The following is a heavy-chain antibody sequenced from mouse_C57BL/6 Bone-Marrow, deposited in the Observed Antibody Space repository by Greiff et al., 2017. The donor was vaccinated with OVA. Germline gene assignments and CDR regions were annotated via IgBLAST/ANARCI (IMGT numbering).Heavy chain of an antibody. Sequence: VQLQQSGPELVKPGASVKIPCKASGYTFTDYNMDWVKQSHGKSLKWIGDINPNNGGTIYNQKFKGKATLTVDKSSSTAYMELRSLTSEDTAVYYCARHDYYGSAMDYWGQGTSVTVSS. D-gene: IGHD1-1*01. V-gene: IGHV1-18*01. J-gene: IGHJ4*01. CDR3: ARHDYYGSAMDY. CDR2: INPNNGGT. CDR1: GYTFTDYN.